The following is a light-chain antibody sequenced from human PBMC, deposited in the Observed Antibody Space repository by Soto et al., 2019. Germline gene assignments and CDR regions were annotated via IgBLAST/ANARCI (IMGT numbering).Light chain of an antibody. J-gene: IGLJ1*01. V-gene: IGLV1-44*01. Sequence: QSVLTQPPSVSATPGQRVTISCSGSRSNLGGNTVYWYQQLPGTAPKVLIYSNDQQPSGVPDRFSGSKSGTSASLAISGLQSGDEADYYCAAWDDSLNGPVFGPGTKVTVL. CDR1: RSNLGGNT. CDR3: AAWDDSLNGPV. CDR2: SND.